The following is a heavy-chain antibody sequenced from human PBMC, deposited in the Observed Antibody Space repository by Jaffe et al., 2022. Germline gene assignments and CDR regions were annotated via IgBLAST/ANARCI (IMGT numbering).Heavy chain of an antibody. CDR2: INHSGST. Sequence: QVQLQQWGAGLLKPSETLSLTCAVYGGSFSGYYWSWIRQPPGKGLEWIGEINHSGSTNYNPSLKSRVTISVDTSKNQFSLKLSSVTAADTAVYYCARGGFYYDSKVHDAFDIWGQGTMVTVSS. J-gene: IGHJ3*02. CDR3: ARGGFYYDSKVHDAFDI. V-gene: IGHV4-34*01. D-gene: IGHD3-22*01. CDR1: GGSFSGYY.